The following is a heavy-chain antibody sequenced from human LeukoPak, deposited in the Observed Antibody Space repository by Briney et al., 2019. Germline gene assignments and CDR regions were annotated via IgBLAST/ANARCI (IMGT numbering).Heavy chain of an antibody. Sequence: GGSLRLSCAASGFTFSGHSMNWVRQAPGKGLEWVSSITSTGSHVYYADSAKGRFTISRDNTKNSLYLQMNSLRAEDTAVYYCASDSAGFWAARQWDYWGQGTLVTVSS. J-gene: IGHJ4*02. V-gene: IGHV3-21*01. D-gene: IGHD6-6*01. CDR2: ITSTGSHV. CDR1: GFTFSGHS. CDR3: ASDSAGFWAARQWDY.